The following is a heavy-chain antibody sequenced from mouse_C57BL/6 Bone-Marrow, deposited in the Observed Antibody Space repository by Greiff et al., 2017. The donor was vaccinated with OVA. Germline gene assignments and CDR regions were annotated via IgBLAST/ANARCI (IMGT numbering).Heavy chain of an antibody. D-gene: IGHD2-3*01. J-gene: IGHJ2*01. CDR2: IDPETGGT. V-gene: IGHV1-15*01. Sequence: VKVVESGAELVRPGASVTLSCKASGYTFTDYEMHWVKQTPVHGLEWIGAIDPETGGTAYNQKFKGKAILTADKSSSTAYMELRSLTSEDSAVYYCTRWDGYYFDYWGQGTTLTVSS. CDR3: TRWDGYYFDY. CDR1: GYTFTDYE.